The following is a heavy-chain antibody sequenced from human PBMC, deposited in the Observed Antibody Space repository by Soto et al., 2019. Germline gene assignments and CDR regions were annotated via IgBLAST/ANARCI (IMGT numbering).Heavy chain of an antibody. D-gene: IGHD3-10*01. CDR3: ARGRASGSYYLLDY. V-gene: IGHV1-8*01. CDR1: GDTFTTYD. Sequence: ASVKVSCKASGDTFTTYDINWVRQATGHGLEWMGWINPNSGNIGYAQRFQGRVTMTRDTAIRTAYMEVSSLRSDDTAVYYCARGRASGSYYLLDYWGQGTLVTSPQ. CDR2: INPNSGNI. J-gene: IGHJ4*02.